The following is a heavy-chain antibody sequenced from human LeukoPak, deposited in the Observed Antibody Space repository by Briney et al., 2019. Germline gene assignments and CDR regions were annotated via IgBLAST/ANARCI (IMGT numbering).Heavy chain of an antibody. CDR2: INQDGSAR. D-gene: IGHD2-15*01. J-gene: IGHJ4*02. V-gene: IGHV3-7*01. CDR3: ARDPAAAPYYDY. CDR1: GFTFSSFW. Sequence: GVSLRLSCAASGFTFSSFWMNWVRQAPGKGLEWVANINQDGSARHYVDSVKGRFTISRDNAKNSLYLQMNSLRAQDTALYYCARDPAAAPYYDYWGQGTLVTVSS.